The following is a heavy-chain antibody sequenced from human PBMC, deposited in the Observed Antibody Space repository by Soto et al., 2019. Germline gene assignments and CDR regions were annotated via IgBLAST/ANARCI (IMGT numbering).Heavy chain of an antibody. CDR2: IWYDGANK. Sequence: GVSLRLSCAASGFTFSTFGMNWVRQAPGKGLEWVAVIWYDGANKYTADSVKGRFTISRDNSRNTLFLQMNSLRVEDTAVYYCAREGGTIPALLNYFDHWGQGTLVTVSS. CDR3: AREGGTIPALLNYFDH. CDR1: GFTFSTFG. J-gene: IGHJ4*02. V-gene: IGHV3-33*01. D-gene: IGHD1-26*01.